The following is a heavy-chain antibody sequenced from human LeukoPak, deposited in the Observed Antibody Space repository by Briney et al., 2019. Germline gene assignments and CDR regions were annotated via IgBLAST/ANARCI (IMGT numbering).Heavy chain of an antibody. CDR1: GYTFAGYY. D-gene: IGHD3-10*01. J-gene: IGHJ3*02. V-gene: IGHV1-2*02. Sequence: ASVKVSCKASGYTFAGYYMHRVRQAPGQGLEWMGWINPNSGGTNYAQKFQGRVTMTRDTSISTAYMELSRLRSDDTAVYYCARPPHRGPIRGAFDIWGQGTMVTVSS. CDR2: INPNSGGT. CDR3: ARPPHRGPIRGAFDI.